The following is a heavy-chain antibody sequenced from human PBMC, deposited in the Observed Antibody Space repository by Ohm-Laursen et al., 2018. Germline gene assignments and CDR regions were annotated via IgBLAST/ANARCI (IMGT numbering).Heavy chain of an antibody. CDR3: TKGSYISSFEGVH. CDR1: GFTLSDYA. D-gene: IGHD3-3*02. Sequence: SLRLSCAASGFTLSDYAMTWVRQAPGRGLEWVSGITGRSGNTYYADSVKGRFTISRDNSKNTLYLQMNSLRPEDTALYYCTKGSYISSFEGVHWGQGTLVTVSS. CDR2: ITGRSGNT. V-gene: IGHV3-23*01. J-gene: IGHJ4*02.